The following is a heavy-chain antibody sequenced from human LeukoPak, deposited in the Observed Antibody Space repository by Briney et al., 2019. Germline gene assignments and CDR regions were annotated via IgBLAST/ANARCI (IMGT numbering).Heavy chain of an antibody. V-gene: IGHV3-73*01. CDR1: GFSFSGFA. CDR3: TTTDGDYGIDY. D-gene: IGHD4-17*01. J-gene: IGHJ4*02. Sequence: PGGSLRLSCVTSGFSFSGFAMHWVRQVSGKGLEWVGRIRSKANSYATAYAASVKGRFTISRDDSKNTAYLQMNSLKTEDTAVYYCTTTDGDYGIDYWGQGTLVTVSS. CDR2: IRSKANSYAT.